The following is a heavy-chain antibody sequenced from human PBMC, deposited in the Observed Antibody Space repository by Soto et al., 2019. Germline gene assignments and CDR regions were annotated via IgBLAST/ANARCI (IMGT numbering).Heavy chain of an antibody. CDR3: ASGYCSGGSCSFRGAD. J-gene: IGHJ4*02. Sequence: QVQLVESGGGVVQPGRSLRLSCAASGFTFSSYAMHWVRQAPGKGLEWVAVISYDGSNKYYADSVKGRFTISRDNSKNTLYLQMNSLRAEDTAVYYCASGYCSGGSCSFRGADWGQGTLVTVSS. D-gene: IGHD2-15*01. V-gene: IGHV3-30-3*01. CDR1: GFTFSSYA. CDR2: ISYDGSNK.